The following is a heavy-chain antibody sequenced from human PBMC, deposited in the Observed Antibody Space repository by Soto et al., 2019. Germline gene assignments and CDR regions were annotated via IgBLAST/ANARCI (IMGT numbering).Heavy chain of an antibody. CDR2: ISYDGSNK. V-gene: IGHV3-30-3*01. CDR3: ARDKLVVVTALDY. D-gene: IGHD2-21*02. Sequence: LRLSCAASGFTFSSYAMHWVRQAPGKGLEWVAVISYDGSNKYYADSVKGRFTISRDNSKNTLYLQMNSLRAEDTAVYYCARDKLVVVTALDYWGQGTLVTVSS. CDR1: GFTFSSYA. J-gene: IGHJ4*02.